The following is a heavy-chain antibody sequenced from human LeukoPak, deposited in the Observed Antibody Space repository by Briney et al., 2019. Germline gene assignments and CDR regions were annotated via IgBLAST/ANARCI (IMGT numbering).Heavy chain of an antibody. Sequence: GESLKISCKGSGYSFTTYWINWVRQMPGKGLEWMGRIDPSDSYTNYSPSFQGHVTISADKSISTAYLQWSSLKASDTAMYYCARTTKGGTHDAFDIWGQGTMVTVSS. CDR3: ARTTKGGTHDAFDI. CDR1: GYSFTTYW. V-gene: IGHV5-10-1*01. D-gene: IGHD4-11*01. CDR2: IDPSDSYT. J-gene: IGHJ3*02.